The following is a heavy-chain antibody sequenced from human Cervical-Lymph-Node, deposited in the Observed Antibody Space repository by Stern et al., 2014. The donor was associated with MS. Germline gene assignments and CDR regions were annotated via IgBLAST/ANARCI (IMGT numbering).Heavy chain of an antibody. D-gene: IGHD4-17*01. J-gene: IGHJ4*02. CDR3: TGGIRTTVFEY. CDR2: IRSNTYGGTT. Sequence: EVQLVESGGGLVQPGRSLRLSCAASGFTFGHYGMSWVRQAPGKGLEWIGFIRSNTYGGTTDYASSVRGRFPISRDESKSIAYLQMNSLKTEDTAVYYCTGGIRTTVFEYWGQGSLVTVSS. V-gene: IGHV3-49*04. CDR1: GFTFGHYG.